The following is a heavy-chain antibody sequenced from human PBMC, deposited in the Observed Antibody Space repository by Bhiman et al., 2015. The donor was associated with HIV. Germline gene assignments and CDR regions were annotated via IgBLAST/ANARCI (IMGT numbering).Heavy chain of an antibody. D-gene: IGHD1-26*01. V-gene: IGHV3-7*05. J-gene: IGHJ3*02. CDR2: INQDGGEA. CDR1: EFTFSDYW. Sequence: EVQLVESGGGLVQPGGSLRLSCAASEFTFSDYWVNWVRQAPGKGLEWVANINQDGGEANYVDSVKGRCTISRDNGKNSLYLQVTSLRAEDTALYYCARRDSGSLSFDIWGQGDNGHRLF. CDR3: ARRDSGSLSFDI.